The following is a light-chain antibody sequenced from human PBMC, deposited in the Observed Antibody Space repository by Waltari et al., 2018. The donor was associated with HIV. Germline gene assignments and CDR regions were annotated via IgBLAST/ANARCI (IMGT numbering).Light chain of an antibody. V-gene: IGKV1-39*01. CDR3: QQSYTTPPHT. CDR2: AAS. Sequence: DIQMTQSPPSLSAFVGDRVAITCRANQSISTYLNWYQQKPGKAPKRLIYAASTLQSGVPPRFSGSGSGTDFTLTISSLQPEDFASYYCQQSYTTPPHTFGQGTKLGIK. J-gene: IGKJ2*01. CDR1: QSISTY.